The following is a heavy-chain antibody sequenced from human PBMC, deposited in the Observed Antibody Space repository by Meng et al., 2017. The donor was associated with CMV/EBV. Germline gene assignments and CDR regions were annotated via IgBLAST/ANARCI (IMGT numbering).Heavy chain of an antibody. CDR3: ARDIITIFGVVKGGMDV. V-gene: IGHV1-69*04. CDR2: IIPILGIA. D-gene: IGHD3-3*01. Sequence: SVKVSCKASGGTFSSYAISWVRQAPGQGLEWMGRIIPILGIANYAQKFQGRVTITADKSTSTAYMELSSPRSEDTAAYYCARDIITIFGVVKGGMDVWGQGTTVTVSS. CDR1: GGTFSSYA. J-gene: IGHJ6*02.